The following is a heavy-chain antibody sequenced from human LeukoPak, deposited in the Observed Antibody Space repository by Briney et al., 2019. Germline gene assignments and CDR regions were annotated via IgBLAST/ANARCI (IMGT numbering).Heavy chain of an antibody. J-gene: IGHJ4*02. Sequence: GGSLRLSCAASGFTFSSYWMGWVRQAPGRGLEWVANIRQDGRDIHYVDSLKGRFTISRDNSKNTLDLQMNSLRAEDTAVYYCARVSGSLEFDYWGQGTLVTVSS. CDR3: ARVSGSLEFDY. CDR2: IRQDGRDI. CDR1: GFTFSSYW. V-gene: IGHV3-7*05. D-gene: IGHD5-12*01.